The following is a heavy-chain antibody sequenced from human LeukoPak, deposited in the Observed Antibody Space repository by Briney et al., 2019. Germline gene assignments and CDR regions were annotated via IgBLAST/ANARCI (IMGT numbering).Heavy chain of an antibody. CDR1: GITLSNYG. V-gene: IGHV3-23*01. D-gene: IGHD4-17*01. Sequence: GGSLRLSCAVSGITLSNYGMSWVRQAPGKGLEWVAGISDSGGRTKYADSVKGRFTISRDNSKNTLYLQMNSLRAEDTAVYYCAKDFSAGGNYGYGRLDPWGQGTLVTVSS. CDR2: ISDSGGRT. J-gene: IGHJ5*02. CDR3: AKDFSAGGNYGYGRLDP.